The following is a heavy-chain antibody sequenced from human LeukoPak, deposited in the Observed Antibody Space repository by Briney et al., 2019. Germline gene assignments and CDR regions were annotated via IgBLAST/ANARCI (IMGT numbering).Heavy chain of an antibody. V-gene: IGHV1-2*02. CDR1: GYTFTGHY. J-gene: IGHJ4*02. Sequence: ASVKVSCKASGYTFTGHYMHWVRQAPGQGLEWMGWINPNSGGTNYAQKFQGGVTMTRDTSISTAYMELSRLRSDDTAVYYCARGGAGDYYFDYWGQGTLVTVSS. D-gene: IGHD1-26*01. CDR3: ARGGAGDYYFDY. CDR2: INPNSGGT.